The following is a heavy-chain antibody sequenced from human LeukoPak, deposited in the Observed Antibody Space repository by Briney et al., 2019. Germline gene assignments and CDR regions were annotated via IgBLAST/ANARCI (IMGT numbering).Heavy chain of an antibody. CDR3: AKDRVPGGIVGATGGFDY. D-gene: IGHD1-26*01. CDR1: GFTFSSYA. Sequence: GGSLRLSCSASGFTFSSYAMHWVRQAPGKGLQYVSAITSSGSNTYYADSVKDRFTISRDNSKNSLYLQMNSLRTEDTALYYCAKDRVPGGIVGATGGFDYWGQGTLVTVSS. V-gene: IGHV3-64*04. J-gene: IGHJ4*02. CDR2: ITSSGSNT.